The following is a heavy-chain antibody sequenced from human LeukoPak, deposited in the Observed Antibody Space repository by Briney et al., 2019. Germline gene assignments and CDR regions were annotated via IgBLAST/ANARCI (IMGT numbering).Heavy chain of an antibody. J-gene: IGHJ1*01. CDR2: IYTSGST. CDR3: ARAVHSNFDEDFQH. V-gene: IGHV4-61*02. D-gene: IGHD3-9*01. CDR1: GGSISSGSYY. Sequence: SQTLSLTCTVSGGSISSGSYYRSWIRQPAWTGLEWLGRIYTSGSTNYNPSLKSRVTISVDTSKNQFSLKLSSVTAADTAVYYCARAVHSNFDEDFQHWGQGTLVTVSS.